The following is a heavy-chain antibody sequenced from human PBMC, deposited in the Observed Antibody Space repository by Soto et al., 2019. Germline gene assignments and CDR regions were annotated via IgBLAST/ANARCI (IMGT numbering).Heavy chain of an antibody. CDR2: VSGGSDTT. J-gene: IGHJ4*02. V-gene: IGHV3-23*01. CDR1: GFTFSNYA. D-gene: IGHD6-19*01. Sequence: EGSLRLSCAASGFTFSNYAMSWVRQTPGRGLEWVSTVSGGSDTTHYADSVKGRFTISRDNSKNALFLHMNSLRVDDTAVYYCATFPVNDPQTSGWSYFDYWGQGTLVTVSS. CDR3: ATFPVNDPQTSGWSYFDY.